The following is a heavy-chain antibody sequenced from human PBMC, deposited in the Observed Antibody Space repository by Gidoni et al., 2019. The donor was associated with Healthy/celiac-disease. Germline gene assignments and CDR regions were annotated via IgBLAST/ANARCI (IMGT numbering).Heavy chain of an antibody. J-gene: IGHJ5*02. CDR2: ISYDGSNK. CDR1: GFTFSSYG. Sequence: QVQLVESGGGVVQPGRSLRLSCAASGFTFSSYGMHWVRQAPGKGLEWVAVISYDGSNKYYADSVKGRFTISRDNSKNTLYLQMNSLRAEDTAVYYCAKASPGSYNPTQYNWFDPWGQGTLVTVSS. V-gene: IGHV3-30*18. CDR3: AKASPGSYNPTQYNWFDP. D-gene: IGHD1-26*01.